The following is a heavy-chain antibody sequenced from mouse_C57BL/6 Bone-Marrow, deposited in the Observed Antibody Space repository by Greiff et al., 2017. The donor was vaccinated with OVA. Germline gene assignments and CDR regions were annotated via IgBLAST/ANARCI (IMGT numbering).Heavy chain of an antibody. Sequence: EVQGVESGGDLVKPGGSLKLSCAASGFTFSSYGMSWVRQTPDTRLEWVATLSSGGSYTYYPDSVKGRFTISRDNAKNTLYLQMSSLKSEDTAMYYCARRLGDAMDYWGQGTSVTVSS. CDR1: GFTFSSYG. J-gene: IGHJ4*01. CDR2: LSSGGSYT. CDR3: ARRLGDAMDY. D-gene: IGHD3-3*01. V-gene: IGHV5-6*01.